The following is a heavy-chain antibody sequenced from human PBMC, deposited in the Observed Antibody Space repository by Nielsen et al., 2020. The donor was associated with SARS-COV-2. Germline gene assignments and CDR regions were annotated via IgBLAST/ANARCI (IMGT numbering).Heavy chain of an antibody. V-gene: IGHV4-34*01. CDR2: INHSGST. CDR3: ARGLQYYDFWSGRRKGSYCYFDY. Sequence: SETLSLTCAVYSGSFSGYYWSWIRQPPGKGLEWIGEINHSGSTNYNPSLKSRVTISVDTSKNQFSLKLSSVTAADTAVYYCARGLQYYDFWSGRRKGSYCYFDYWGQGTLATVSS. J-gene: IGHJ4*02. D-gene: IGHD3-3*01. CDR1: SGSFSGYY.